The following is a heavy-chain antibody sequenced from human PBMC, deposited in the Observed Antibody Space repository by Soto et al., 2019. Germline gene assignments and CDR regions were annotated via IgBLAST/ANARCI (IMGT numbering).Heavy chain of an antibody. CDR1: GDSIISSDFY. Sequence: XETLYLACTVSGDSIISSDFYWGWIRQPPGKGLEWIGSIFYLGSSYYNPSLKSRVTMSVDTSKNQFSLRLRSVTAADTALYFCARNSLDLRKNNWFDPWGQGIMVTVSS. CDR3: ARNSLDLRKNNWFDP. V-gene: IGHV4-39*01. D-gene: IGHD2-15*01. CDR2: IFYLGSS. J-gene: IGHJ5*02.